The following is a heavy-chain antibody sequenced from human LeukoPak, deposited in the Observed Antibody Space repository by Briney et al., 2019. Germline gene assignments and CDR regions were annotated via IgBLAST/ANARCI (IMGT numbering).Heavy chain of an antibody. CDR2: IKQDGGEK. J-gene: IGHJ3*02. D-gene: IGHD1-26*01. Sequence: GGSLRLSRAASGFTFSSYWMSWVRQAPGKGLEWVANIKQDGGEKYYVDSVKGRFTISRDNAKNSLYLQMNSLRGEDTAVYYCARAGGTYYGIAFDMWGQGTMVTVSS. CDR3: ARAGGTYYGIAFDM. CDR1: GFTFSSYW. V-gene: IGHV3-7*01.